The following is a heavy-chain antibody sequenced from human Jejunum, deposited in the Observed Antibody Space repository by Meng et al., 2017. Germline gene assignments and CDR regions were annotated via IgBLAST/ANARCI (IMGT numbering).Heavy chain of an antibody. CDR3: ARDAAIAAPEDLDAFDI. Sequence: GSLKISCAASGFTFSNSWMHWVRQAPGKGLVWVSRISADGSSTNYADSVKGRFTISRDNAKNTLDLQMNTLRADDTAVYYCARDAAIAAPEDLDAFDIWGLGTMVTVSS. J-gene: IGHJ3*02. D-gene: IGHD6-13*01. CDR2: ISADGSST. CDR1: GFTFSNSW. V-gene: IGHV3-74*01.